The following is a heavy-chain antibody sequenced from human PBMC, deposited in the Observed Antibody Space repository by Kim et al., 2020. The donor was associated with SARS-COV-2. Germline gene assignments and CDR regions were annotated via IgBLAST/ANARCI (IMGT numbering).Heavy chain of an antibody. V-gene: IGHV3-49*03. CDR1: GFTFGDYA. Sequence: GGSLRLSCTASGFTFGDYAMSWFRQAPGKGLEWVGFIRSKAYGGTTEYAASVKGRFTISRDDSKSIAYLQMNSLKTEDTAVYYCTRGFGYCSSTSCYKGIYFDYWGQGTLVTVSS. D-gene: IGHD2-2*02. J-gene: IGHJ4*02. CDR2: IRSKAYGGTT. CDR3: TRGFGYCSSTSCYKGIYFDY.